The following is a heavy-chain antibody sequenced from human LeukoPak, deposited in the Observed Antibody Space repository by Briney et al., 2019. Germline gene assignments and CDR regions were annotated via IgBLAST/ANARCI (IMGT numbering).Heavy chain of an antibody. D-gene: IGHD3-3*01. J-gene: IGHJ6*02. CDR2: IYTSGST. Sequence: KPSETLSLTCTVSGGSISSYYGSWIRQPAGKGLEWIGRIYTSGSTNYNPSLKSRVTISVDTSKNQFSLKLSSVTAADTAVYYCARENFWSGYYGSDPYYYYYGMDVWGQGTTVTVSS. V-gene: IGHV4-4*07. CDR1: GGSISSYY. CDR3: ARENFWSGYYGSDPYYYYYGMDV.